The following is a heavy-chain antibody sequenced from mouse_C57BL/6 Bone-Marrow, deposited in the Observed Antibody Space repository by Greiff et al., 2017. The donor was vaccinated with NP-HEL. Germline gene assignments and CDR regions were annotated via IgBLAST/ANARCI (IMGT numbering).Heavy chain of an antibody. CDR1: GYAFSSSW. CDR2: IYPGDGDT. J-gene: IGHJ2*01. CDR3: ARSNYGNLYYFDY. V-gene: IGHV1-82*01. Sequence: VKLLESGPELVKPGASVKISCKASGYAFSSSWMNWVKQRPGKGLEWIGRIYPGDGDTNYNGKFKGKATLTADKSSSTAYMQLSSLTSEDSAVYFCARSNYGNLYYFDYWGQGTTLTVSS. D-gene: IGHD2-1*01.